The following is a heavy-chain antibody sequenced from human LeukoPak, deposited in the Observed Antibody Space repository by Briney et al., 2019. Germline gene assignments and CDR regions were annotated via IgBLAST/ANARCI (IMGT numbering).Heavy chain of an antibody. D-gene: IGHD3-22*01. CDR1: GGSISSYY. CDR3: ARGLPPYYYDSSGYYSAFDI. J-gene: IGHJ3*02. Sequence: SETLCLTCTVSGGSISSYYWSWIRQPPGKGLEWIGYIYYSGSTNYNPSLKSRVTISVDTSKNQFSLKLSSVTAADTAVYYCARGLPPYYYDSSGYYSAFDIWGQGTMVTVSS. CDR2: IYYSGST. V-gene: IGHV4-59*01.